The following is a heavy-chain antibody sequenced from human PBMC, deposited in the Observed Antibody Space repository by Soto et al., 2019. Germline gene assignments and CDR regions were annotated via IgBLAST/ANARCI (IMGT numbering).Heavy chain of an antibody. CDR2: IHISGTT. CDR1: GGSMNAHF. J-gene: IGHJ4*02. CDR3: ARINGGSPDF. Sequence: PSETLSLTCTVSGGSMNAHFWSWIRQSAGKGLEWIGHIHISGTTTYNPSLKGRVTMSLDPPKNQLSLKLTPVTAADTAVYYCARINGGSPDFWGQGTLVTVSS. V-gene: IGHV4-4*07. D-gene: IGHD2-15*01.